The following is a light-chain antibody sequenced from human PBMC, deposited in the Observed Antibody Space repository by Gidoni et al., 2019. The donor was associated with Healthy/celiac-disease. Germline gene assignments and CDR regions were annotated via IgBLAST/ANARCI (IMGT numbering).Light chain of an antibody. CDR3: QQYNSYSRT. Sequence: EIQMTQSPATLSASVGDRVTMTCRASQSLNRWLAWYQQKPVKAPKLLIHKASSLESGVPSRFSGSGSGKEFSLTISGLQPDDFATYYCQQYNSYSRTFGQGTTVEMK. CDR2: KAS. CDR1: QSLNRW. J-gene: IGKJ1*01. V-gene: IGKV1-5*03.